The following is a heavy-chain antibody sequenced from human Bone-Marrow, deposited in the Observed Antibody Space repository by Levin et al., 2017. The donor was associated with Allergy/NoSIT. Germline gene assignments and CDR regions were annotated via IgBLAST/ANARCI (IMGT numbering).Heavy chain of an antibody. Sequence: GSLRLSCAASGFTFSSYSMNWVRQAPGKGLEWVSSISSSSSYIYYADSVKGRFTISRDNAKNSLYLQMNSLRAEDTAVYYCACTPAAVAARDYWGQGTLVTVSS. CDR2: ISSSSSYI. D-gene: IGHD6-19*01. V-gene: IGHV3-21*01. J-gene: IGHJ4*02. CDR3: ACTPAAVAARDY. CDR1: GFTFSSYS.